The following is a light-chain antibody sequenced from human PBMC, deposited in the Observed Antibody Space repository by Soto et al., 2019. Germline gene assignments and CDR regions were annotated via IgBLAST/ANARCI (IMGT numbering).Light chain of an antibody. Sequence: EIVMTQSPATLSVSPGERATLSCRASQSVSSNLAWYQQTPGQTPRLLIYDTSARATGVPARFSGSRSGPEFTLTINSLQSEDFAIYYCQRYNNWPLTFGGGTKVDIK. CDR2: DTS. CDR3: QRYNNWPLT. V-gene: IGKV3-15*01. CDR1: QSVSSN. J-gene: IGKJ4*01.